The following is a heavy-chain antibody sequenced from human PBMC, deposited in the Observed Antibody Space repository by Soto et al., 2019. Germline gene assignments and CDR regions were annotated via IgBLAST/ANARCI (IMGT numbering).Heavy chain of an antibody. CDR1: GYTFTSYG. V-gene: IGHV1-18*01. J-gene: IGHJ4*02. CDR3: AIEPYYFDY. CDR2: ISAYNGNT. Sequence: QVQLVQSGAEVKKPGASVKVSCKASGYTFTSYGISWVRQAPGQGIEWMGWISAYNGNTKYAQKLQGRVTITTDTSTSTAYMELRSLRSDYTAVYYCAIEPYYFDYWGQGTLVTVSS.